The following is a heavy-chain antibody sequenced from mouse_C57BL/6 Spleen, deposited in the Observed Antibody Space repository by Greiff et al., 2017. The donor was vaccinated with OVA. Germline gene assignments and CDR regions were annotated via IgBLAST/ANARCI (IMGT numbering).Heavy chain of an antibody. Sequence: VQLQQPGAELVRPGSSVKLSCKASGYTFTSYWMHWVKQRPIQGLEWIGNIDPSDSETHYNQKFKDKATLTVDKSSSTAYMQLSSLTSEDSAVYYCARRDDYDVRYFDVWGTGTTVTVSS. J-gene: IGHJ1*03. CDR2: IDPSDSET. CDR3: ARRDDYDVRYFDV. D-gene: IGHD2-4*01. CDR1: GYTFTSYW. V-gene: IGHV1-52*01.